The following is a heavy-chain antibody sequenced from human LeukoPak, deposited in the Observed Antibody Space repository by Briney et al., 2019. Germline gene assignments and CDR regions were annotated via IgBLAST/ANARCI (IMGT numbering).Heavy chain of an antibody. CDR2: ISSSGSTI. V-gene: IGHV3-48*03. D-gene: IGHD2-2*01. J-gene: IGHJ2*01. CDR3: ARIPLVSWWYFDL. Sequence: GGSLRLSCAASGFTFSSYEMNWVRQAPGKGLEWVSYISSSGSTIYYADSVKGRFTISRDNAKNSLYLQMNSQRAEDTAVYYCARIPLVSWWYFDLWGRGTLVTVSS. CDR1: GFTFSSYE.